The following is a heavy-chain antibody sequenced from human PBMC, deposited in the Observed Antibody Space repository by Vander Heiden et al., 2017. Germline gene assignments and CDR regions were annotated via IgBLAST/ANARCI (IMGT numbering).Heavy chain of an antibody. CDR1: GSTFRSHA. V-gene: IGHV3-23*01. J-gene: IGHJ4*02. Sequence: EVQLLGSGGGLVQPRGSLRLSCAASGSTFRSHALTRGRQAPGKGLEWVSAISGSGGSTYYADSVKGRFTISRDNSKNTLYLQMNSLRAEDTAVYYCAKDWSYHSPGYFDYWGQGTLVTVSS. D-gene: IGHD1-26*01. CDR2: ISGSGGST. CDR3: AKDWSYHSPGYFDY.